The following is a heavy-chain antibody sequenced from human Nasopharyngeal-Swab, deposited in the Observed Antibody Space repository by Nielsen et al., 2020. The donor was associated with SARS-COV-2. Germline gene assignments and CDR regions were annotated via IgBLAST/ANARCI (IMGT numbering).Heavy chain of an antibody. D-gene: IGHD2-15*01. V-gene: IGHV4-31*02. J-gene: IGHJ4*02. CDR2: IYYSGST. CDR3: AGFPYCSGGSCSNDY. Sequence: WIRQPPGKGLEWIGYIYYSGSTYYNPSLKSRVTIPVDTSKNQFSLKLSSVTAADTAVYYCAGFPYCSGGSCSNDYWGQGTLVTVSS.